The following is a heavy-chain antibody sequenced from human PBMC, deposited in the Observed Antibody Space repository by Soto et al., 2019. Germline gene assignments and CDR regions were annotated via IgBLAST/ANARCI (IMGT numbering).Heavy chain of an antibody. J-gene: IGHJ4*02. CDR3: ATQGGDYGDYEGVNYFDY. CDR1: GYTLTELS. D-gene: IGHD4-17*01. V-gene: IGHV1-24*01. Sequence: QVQLVQSGAEVKKPGASVKVSCKVSGYTLTELSMHWVRQAPGKGLEWMGGFDPEDGETIYAQKFQGRVTMTEDTSTDTACMELSSLRSEDTAVYYCATQGGDYGDYEGVNYFDYWGQGTLVTVSS. CDR2: FDPEDGET.